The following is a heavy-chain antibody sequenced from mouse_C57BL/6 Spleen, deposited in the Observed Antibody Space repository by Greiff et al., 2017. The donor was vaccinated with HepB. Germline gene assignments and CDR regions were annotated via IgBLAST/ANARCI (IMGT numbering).Heavy chain of an antibody. CDR1: GYTFTSYW. J-gene: IGHJ4*01. Sequence: QVQLQQPGAELVMPGASVKLSCKASGYTFTSYWMHWVKQRPGQGLEWIGEIDPSDSYTNYNQKFKDKSTLTVDKSSSTAYMQLSSLTSEDSAVYYCARLIYYSLGAMDYWGQGTSVTVSS. V-gene: IGHV1-69*01. CDR2: IDPSDSYT. D-gene: IGHD1-1*01. CDR3: ARLIYYSLGAMDY.